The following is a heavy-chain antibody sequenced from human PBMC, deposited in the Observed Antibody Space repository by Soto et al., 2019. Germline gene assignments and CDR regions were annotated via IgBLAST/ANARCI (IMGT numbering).Heavy chain of an antibody. CDR1: GYSFSNFW. V-gene: IGHV5-51*01. J-gene: IGHJ4*02. CDR3: ARQRSSASYPPRAVDY. Sequence: DVQLMQSGSEVRAPGESLKISCKASGYSFSNFWIGWVRHTPGKGLEWLGIIYPDDSDTRYNPAFQGQVTLSADKSINTAYLQWSSLRASDSALYFCARQRSSASYPPRAVDYWGQGTLVTVSS. CDR2: IYPDDSDT. D-gene: IGHD3-10*01.